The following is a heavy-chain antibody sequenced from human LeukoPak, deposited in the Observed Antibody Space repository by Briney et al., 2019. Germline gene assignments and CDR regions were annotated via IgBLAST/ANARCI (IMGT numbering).Heavy chain of an antibody. Sequence: HSGGSLRLSCAASGFTFSSYWMSWVRQAPGKGLEWVAVISYDGSNKYYADSVKGRFTISRDNSKNTLYLQMNSLRAEDTAVYYCARDYVWSDYYYYYYMDVWGKGTTVTVSS. CDR3: ARDYVWSDYYYYYYMDV. CDR2: ISYDGSNK. D-gene: IGHD2-21*01. J-gene: IGHJ6*03. V-gene: IGHV3-30*03. CDR1: GFTFSSYW.